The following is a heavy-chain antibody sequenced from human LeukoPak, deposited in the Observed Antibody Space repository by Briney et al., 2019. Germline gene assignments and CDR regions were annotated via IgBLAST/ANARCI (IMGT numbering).Heavy chain of an antibody. Sequence: QPGRSLRLSCAASGFTFSSYAMHWVRQAPGKGLEWVAVISYDGSNKYYADSVKGRFTTSRDNSKNTLFLQMDSLRAEDTAIYYCAKSPSEANADYGLYFDYWGQGTLVTVSS. D-gene: IGHD4-17*01. V-gene: IGHV3-30-3*01. CDR2: ISYDGSNK. CDR1: GFTFSSYA. J-gene: IGHJ4*02. CDR3: AKSPSEANADYGLYFDY.